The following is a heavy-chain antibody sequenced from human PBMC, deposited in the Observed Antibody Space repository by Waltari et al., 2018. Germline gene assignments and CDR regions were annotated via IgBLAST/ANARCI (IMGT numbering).Heavy chain of an antibody. D-gene: IGHD6-13*01. V-gene: IGHV3-7*01. Sequence: EVQLVESGGGLAQPGGSLRLSCAASGLSFSNYWMTWVRQASGKGSEWVANIKEDGSGKYYMDSVKGRFTISRDNAKNSLYLQMNNLRVEDTAVYYCTRGGRDSSWYWRDWGQGTLVTVSS. CDR1: GLSFSNYW. CDR3: TRGGRDSSWYWRD. J-gene: IGHJ4*02. CDR2: IKEDGSGK.